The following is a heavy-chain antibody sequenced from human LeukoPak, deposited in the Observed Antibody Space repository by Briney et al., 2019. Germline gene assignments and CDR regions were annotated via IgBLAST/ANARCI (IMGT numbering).Heavy chain of an antibody. J-gene: IGHJ4*02. CDR2: ISGDGGST. CDR3: AKDTYSSSWYFDY. D-gene: IGHD6-13*01. Sequence: GGSLRLSCAASGFTFDDYAMHWVRQAPGKGLEWVSLISGDGGSTYYADSVKGRFTISRDNSKNSLYLQMNSLRVEGTAFYYCAKDTYSSSWYFDYWGQGTLVTVSS. V-gene: IGHV3-43*02. CDR1: GFTFDDYA.